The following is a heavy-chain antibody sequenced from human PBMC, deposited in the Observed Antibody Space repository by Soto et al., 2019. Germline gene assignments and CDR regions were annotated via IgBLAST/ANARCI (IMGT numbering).Heavy chain of an antibody. CDR3: AREENCSGGTCYSEYFHR. Sequence: ASVKVSCKASGYLFTAYSMHWVRLAPGQGLEWMGVVNPSGGSTKYAQIFQGRVTMTRDTSTTTIYMELSSLRSDDTAIYYCAREENCSGGTCYSEYFHRWGQGTLVTVSS. J-gene: IGHJ1*01. D-gene: IGHD2-15*01. CDR2: VNPSGGST. V-gene: IGHV1-46*01. CDR1: GYLFTAYS.